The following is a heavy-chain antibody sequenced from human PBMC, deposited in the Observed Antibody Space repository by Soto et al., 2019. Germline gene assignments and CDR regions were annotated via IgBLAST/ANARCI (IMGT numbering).Heavy chain of an antibody. Sequence: EVQLVESGGGLVQPGGSLRLSCEASGFTFSSYWMHWVRQGPGKELVWVSRISSDGSSTNYADSVKGRFTISRDNAKNTLYLQMNRLRAEDTAVYYCAGCWYYYDSSSYFSGDAFDIWGHGTMVTLSS. CDR2: ISSDGSST. D-gene: IGHD3-22*01. CDR1: GFTFSSYW. J-gene: IGHJ3*02. V-gene: IGHV3-74*01. CDR3: AGCWYYYDSSSYFSGDAFDI.